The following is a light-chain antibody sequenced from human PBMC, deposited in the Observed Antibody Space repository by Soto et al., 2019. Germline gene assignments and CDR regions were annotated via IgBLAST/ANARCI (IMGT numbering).Light chain of an antibody. J-gene: IGKJ4*01. CDR2: GAS. Sequence: EIVLTQSPGTLSLSPGDTATLSFSASQSVSSNLAWYQQKPGQAPRLLIYGASTSATGIPARFSGSGSGTEFTLTISSLQSEDFAVYYCQQYNNWPPLTFGGGTKVDIK. CDR3: QQYNNWPPLT. CDR1: QSVSSN. V-gene: IGKV3-15*01.